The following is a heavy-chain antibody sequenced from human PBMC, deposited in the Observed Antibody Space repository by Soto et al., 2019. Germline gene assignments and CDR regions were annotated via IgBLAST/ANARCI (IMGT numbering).Heavy chain of an antibody. Sequence: GGSLRLSCAASGFTFSSYGMHWVRQAPGKGLEWVAVISYDGSNKYYADSVKGRFTISRDNSKNTLYLQMNSLRAEDTAVYYCAKGLGRYSYGYELYPLNYYYYMDVWGKGTTVTVSS. CDR1: GFTFSSYG. V-gene: IGHV3-30*18. J-gene: IGHJ6*03. D-gene: IGHD5-18*01. CDR2: ISYDGSNK. CDR3: AKGLGRYSYGYELYPLNYYYYMDV.